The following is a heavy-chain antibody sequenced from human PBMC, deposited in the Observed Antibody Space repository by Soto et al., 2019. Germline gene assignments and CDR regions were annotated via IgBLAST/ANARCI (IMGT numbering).Heavy chain of an antibody. CDR3: ALIGLFYFFIITSCYPVDSALNYFDS. V-gene: IGHV2-26*01. D-gene: IGHD2-2*01. Sequence: SGPTLVNPTETLTLTCTVSGFSLSNARMGVSWIRQPPGKALEWLAHIFSNDEKSYSTSLKSRLTISKDTSKSQVVLTMTNMDPVDTATFFGALIGLFYFFIITSCYPVDSALNYFDSWGGGTLVTVSS. J-gene: IGHJ4*02. CDR2: IFSNDEK. CDR1: GFSLSNARMG.